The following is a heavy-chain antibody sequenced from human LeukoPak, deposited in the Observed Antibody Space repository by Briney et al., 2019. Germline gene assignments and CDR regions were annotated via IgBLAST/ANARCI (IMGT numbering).Heavy chain of an antibody. J-gene: IGHJ4*02. Sequence: PGGSLRLSCAASGFTFSSYNMNWVRQAPGKGLEWVSSISSSSDYIYYADSVKGRFTISRDNAKNSLYLQMKSLRAEDTAVYYCATYCTNGVCHSGGLDYWGQGTLVTASS. CDR1: GFTFSSYN. D-gene: IGHD2-8*01. CDR3: ATYCTNGVCHSGGLDY. CDR2: ISSSSDYI. V-gene: IGHV3-21*01.